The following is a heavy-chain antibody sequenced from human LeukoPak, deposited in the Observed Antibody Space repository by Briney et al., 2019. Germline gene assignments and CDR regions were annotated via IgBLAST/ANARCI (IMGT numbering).Heavy chain of an antibody. D-gene: IGHD6-19*01. Sequence: ASVKVSCKVSGYTLTELSMHWVRQAPGKGLEWMGGFDPEDGETIYAQKFQGRVTMTEDTSTDTAYMELSSLGSEDTAVYYCATEGYSSGWNYYYYGMDVWGQGTTVTVSS. J-gene: IGHJ6*02. CDR3: ATEGYSSGWNYYYYGMDV. CDR2: FDPEDGET. CDR1: GYTLTELS. V-gene: IGHV1-24*01.